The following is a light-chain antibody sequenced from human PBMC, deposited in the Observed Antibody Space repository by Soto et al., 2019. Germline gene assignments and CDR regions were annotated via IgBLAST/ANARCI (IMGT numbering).Light chain of an antibody. CDR2: AAS. J-gene: IGKJ4*01. CDR1: QSISNF. CDR3: QQYYNSVLT. V-gene: IGKV1-39*01. Sequence: DIQMTQSTSSLSASLGDRVTTTCRASQSISNFLNWAQHKPGNAPKVLISAASTLQSGVPPRFSGSEYGTDFNLTISSLQTEDSARYYCQQYYNSVLTFGGGTKVDIK.